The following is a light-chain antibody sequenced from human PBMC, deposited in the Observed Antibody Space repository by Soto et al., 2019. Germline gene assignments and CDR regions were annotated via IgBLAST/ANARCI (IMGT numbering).Light chain of an antibody. CDR3: QQRSNWPPEVT. CDR1: QSVSSY. V-gene: IGKV3-11*01. CDR2: DAS. Sequence: EIVLTQSPATLSLSPGERATLSCRASQSVSSYLAWYQQKPGQAPRLLIYDASNRATGIPARFSGSGSGTDFTLTISSLEPEDFAVYYCQQRSNWPPEVTFGLGTKVDIK. J-gene: IGKJ3*01.